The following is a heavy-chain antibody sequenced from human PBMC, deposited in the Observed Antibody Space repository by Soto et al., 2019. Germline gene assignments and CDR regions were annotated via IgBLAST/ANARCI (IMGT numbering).Heavy chain of an antibody. CDR3: ARDRLIRYFDWPGGMDV. V-gene: IGHV1-46*03. J-gene: IGHJ6*02. CDR2: INPSGGST. Sequence: ASVKVSCKASGYTFTSYYMHWVRQAPGQGLEWMGIINPSGGSTSYAQKFQGRVTMTRDTSTSTVYMELSSLRSEDTAVYYCARDRLIRYFDWPGGMDVWGQGTTVTVSS. CDR1: GYTFTSYY. D-gene: IGHD3-9*01.